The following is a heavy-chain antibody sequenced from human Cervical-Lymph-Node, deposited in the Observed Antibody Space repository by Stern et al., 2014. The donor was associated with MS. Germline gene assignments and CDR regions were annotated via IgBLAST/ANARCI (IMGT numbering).Heavy chain of an antibody. Sequence: QVQLGQSGTEMKKPGTSVKVSCRTSGYSFTGYYLHWVRQAPGQGLEWMGWINPSSGDTNVAQKFQGRATMTRDTSVTTAYLVLSRLSLNDTAVYFCAKSTTITPLDYWGQGSLITVSS. CDR3: AKSTTITPLDY. CDR2: INPSSGDT. CDR1: GYSFTGYY. D-gene: IGHD1-14*01. V-gene: IGHV1-2*02. J-gene: IGHJ4*02.